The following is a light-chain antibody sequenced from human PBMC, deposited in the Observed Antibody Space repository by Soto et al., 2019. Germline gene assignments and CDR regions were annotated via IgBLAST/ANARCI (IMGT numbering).Light chain of an antibody. J-gene: IGKJ4*01. Sequence: EIVLTQSPGTLSLSPGERATLSCRASQSVSISYLACYQQKPGQSPMLLIYGSSSRATGIPDRFSGSGSGTDFTLTISRLEPEDFALYYCQQYGSSPAFGGGTKVEIK. V-gene: IGKV3-20*01. CDR3: QQYGSSPA. CDR1: QSVSISY. CDR2: GSS.